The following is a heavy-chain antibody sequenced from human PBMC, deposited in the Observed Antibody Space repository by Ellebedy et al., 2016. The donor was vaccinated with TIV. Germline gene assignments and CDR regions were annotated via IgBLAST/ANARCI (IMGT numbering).Heavy chain of an antibody. V-gene: IGHV1-69*06. CDR3: ARGPQGFDYGDYGEFDP. D-gene: IGHD4-17*01. J-gene: IGHJ5*02. CDR1: GGTFSSYA. Sequence: SVKVSXXASGGTFSSYAISWVRQAPGQGLEWMGGIIPIFGTANYAQKFQGRVTITADKSTSTAYMELSSLRSEDTAVYYCARGPQGFDYGDYGEFDPWGQGTLVTVSS. CDR2: IIPIFGTA.